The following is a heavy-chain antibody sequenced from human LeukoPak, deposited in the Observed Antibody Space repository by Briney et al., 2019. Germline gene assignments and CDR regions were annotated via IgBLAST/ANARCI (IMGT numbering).Heavy chain of an antibody. CDR2: IYSGGST. CDR3: TIGYCSSTTTCRALDY. D-gene: IGHD2-2*01. Sequence: PGGSLRLSCAASGIIVSNNYMSWVRQAPGKGLEWVSVIYSGGSTYYADSVKGRFSIWRDESKNMLYLQMDSLQTGDTALYFCTIGYCSSTTTCRALDYWGQGTLVTVSS. CDR1: GIIVSNNY. V-gene: IGHV3-66*01. J-gene: IGHJ4*02.